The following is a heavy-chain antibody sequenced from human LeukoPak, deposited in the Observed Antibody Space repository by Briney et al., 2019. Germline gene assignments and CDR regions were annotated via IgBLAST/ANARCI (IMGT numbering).Heavy chain of an antibody. J-gene: IGHJ5*02. D-gene: IGHD1-26*01. Sequence: ETLSLTCTVSGGSISSYYWSWIRQPPGKGLEWIGYIYYSGSTNYNPSLKSRVTISVDTSKNQFSLELSSVTAADTAVYFCARGRSYFWFDPWGQGTLVTVSS. CDR2: IYYSGST. CDR3: ARGRSYFWFDP. CDR1: GGSISSYY. V-gene: IGHV4-59*01.